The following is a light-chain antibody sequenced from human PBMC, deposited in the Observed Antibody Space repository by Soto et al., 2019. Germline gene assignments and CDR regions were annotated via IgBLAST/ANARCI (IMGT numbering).Light chain of an antibody. CDR3: QQGYRNPTT. V-gene: IGKV1-39*01. CDR2: TAS. Sequence: DIQMTQFPSSLSASVGDRVTITRRTSQSISNQLIWYQQKPGEAPKPLIYTASTLYSGVPSRFIGSGSGTDFTLTISSLQPEDFATYYCQQGYRNPTTFGQGTKVDIK. J-gene: IGKJ1*01. CDR1: QSISNQ.